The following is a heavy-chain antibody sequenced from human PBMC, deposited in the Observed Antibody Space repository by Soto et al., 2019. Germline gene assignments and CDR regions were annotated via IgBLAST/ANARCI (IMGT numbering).Heavy chain of an antibody. V-gene: IGHV1-3*01. D-gene: IGHD3-3*01. J-gene: IGHJ4*02. Sequence: ASVKVSYNATGYTFTSYALHWESQAPGQRLEWMGWINAGNGNTKYSQKFQGRVTITRDTSASTAYMELSSLRSEDTAVYYCARDKYDFLSGYYKEPAYAFGDRGQRHPVPVSP. CDR2: INAGNGNT. CDR1: GYTFTSYA. CDR3: ARDKYDFLSGYYKEPAYAFGD.